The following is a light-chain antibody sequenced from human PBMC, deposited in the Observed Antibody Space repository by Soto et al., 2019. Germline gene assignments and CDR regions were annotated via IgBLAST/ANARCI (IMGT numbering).Light chain of an antibody. Sequence: DIRGTQSPSSLSASLGDRVAITCRASQGINTYLAWYQQKPGRAPQLLIYAASALHSGVPSRFSGSGSGTDFTLTITSLQPEDVATYYCQKYNSAPRTVGQGTKVDIK. CDR1: QGINTY. CDR3: QKYNSAPRT. CDR2: AAS. J-gene: IGKJ1*01. V-gene: IGKV1-27*01.